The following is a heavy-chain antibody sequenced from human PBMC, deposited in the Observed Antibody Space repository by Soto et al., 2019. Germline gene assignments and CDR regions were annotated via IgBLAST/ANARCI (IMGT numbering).Heavy chain of an antibody. CDR1: GFTFSSYW. Sequence: EAQLVESGGGLVQPGGSLRLSCAASGFTFSSYWMSWVRQAPGKGLEWVANIKQDGNEESYEDSVKGRFTISRDNTKNSLFLQMNSLRAEDTAVYYCASWGFIVATNWYFDLWGRGTLVTVSS. D-gene: IGHD5-12*01. J-gene: IGHJ2*01. CDR2: IKQDGNEE. V-gene: IGHV3-7*01. CDR3: ASWGFIVATNWYFDL.